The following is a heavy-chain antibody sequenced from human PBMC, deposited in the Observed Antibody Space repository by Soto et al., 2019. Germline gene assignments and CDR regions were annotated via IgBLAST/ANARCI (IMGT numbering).Heavy chain of an antibody. CDR1: GGTFSSYA. CDR3: ARDCSGGSCYSFFPYYFDY. V-gene: IGHV1-69*05. CDR2: IIPIFGTA. Sequence: SVKVSCKASGGTFSSYAISWVRQAPGQGLEWMGGIIPIFGTANYAQKFQGRVTITTDKSTSTAYMELSSLRSEDTAVYYCARDCSGGSCYSFFPYYFDYWGQGTLVTVSS. D-gene: IGHD2-15*01. J-gene: IGHJ4*02.